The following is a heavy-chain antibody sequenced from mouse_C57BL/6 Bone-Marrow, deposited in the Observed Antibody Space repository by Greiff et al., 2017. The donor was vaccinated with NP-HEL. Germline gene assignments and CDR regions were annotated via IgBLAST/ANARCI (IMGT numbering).Heavy chain of an antibody. J-gene: IGHJ2*01. Sequence: VQLKQSGAELVRPGASVKLSCTASGFNIKDDYMHWVKQRPEQGLEWIGWIDPENGDTEYASKFQGKATITADTSSNTAYLQLSSLTSEDTAVYYCPHITTVVAPSFFDYWGQGTTLTVSS. CDR2: IDPENGDT. V-gene: IGHV14-4*01. CDR1: GFNIKDDY. D-gene: IGHD1-1*01. CDR3: PHITTVVAPSFFDY.